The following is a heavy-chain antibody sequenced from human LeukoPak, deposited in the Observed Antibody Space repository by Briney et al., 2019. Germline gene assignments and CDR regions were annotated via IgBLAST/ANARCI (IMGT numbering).Heavy chain of an antibody. CDR1: GGSISSYY. D-gene: IGHD2-2*01. CDR3: ARVKCSSTSCPPDDAFDI. J-gene: IGHJ3*02. V-gene: IGHV4-59*01. CDR2: IYYSGST. Sequence: SETLSLTCTVFGGSISSYYWSWIRQPPGKGLEWIGYIYYSGSTNYNPSLKSRVTISVDTSKNQFSLKLSYVTAAVTAVYYCARVKCSSTSCPPDDAFDIWGQGTMVTVSS.